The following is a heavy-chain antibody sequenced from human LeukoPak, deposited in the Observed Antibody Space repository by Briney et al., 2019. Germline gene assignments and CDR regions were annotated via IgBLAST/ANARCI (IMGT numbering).Heavy chain of an antibody. Sequence: GGSLRLSCAGSGFTFSNSWMLWVRQAPGRGLEWVARIKRDIDGGTTDYAAPVKGRFTIKRDDSENTLYLQMNSLKTEDTAVYYCTTDLPRSTSCSHDYWGQGTQVTVSS. V-gene: IGHV3-15*01. CDR2: IKRDIDGGTT. J-gene: IGHJ4*02. D-gene: IGHD2/OR15-2a*01. CDR1: GFTFSNSW. CDR3: TTDLPRSTSCSHDY.